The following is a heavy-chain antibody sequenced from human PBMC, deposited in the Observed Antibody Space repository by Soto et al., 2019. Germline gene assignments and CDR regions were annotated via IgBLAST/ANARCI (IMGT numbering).Heavy chain of an antibody. Sequence: QVQLVQSGAEVKKPGSSVKVSCKASGGTFSSYTISWVRQAPGQGLEWMGRIIPILGIANYAQKFQGRVTITADKSASTAYMELRSRRSEDTAVYYCARGCSGGSCYPSPPHAFDIWGQGTMVTVSS. CDR3: ARGCSGGSCYPSPPHAFDI. CDR2: IIPILGIA. V-gene: IGHV1-69*02. D-gene: IGHD2-15*01. CDR1: GGTFSSYT. J-gene: IGHJ3*02.